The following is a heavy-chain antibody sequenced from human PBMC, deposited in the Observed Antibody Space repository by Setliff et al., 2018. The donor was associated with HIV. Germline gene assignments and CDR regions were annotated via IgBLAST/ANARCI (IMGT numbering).Heavy chain of an antibody. CDR2: ISSTGSLT. D-gene: IGHD4-17*01. V-gene: IGHV3-21*03. Sequence: VGSLRLSCAASEFTFDNYVMNWFRQTPGKGPEWVSSISSTGSLTYYAESVRGRFTISRGNSENSLYLQMNSLRLEDTGVYYCARLVSKRAGVDYWGQGTQVTVSS. CDR1: EFTFDNYV. J-gene: IGHJ4*02. CDR3: ARLVSKRAGVDY.